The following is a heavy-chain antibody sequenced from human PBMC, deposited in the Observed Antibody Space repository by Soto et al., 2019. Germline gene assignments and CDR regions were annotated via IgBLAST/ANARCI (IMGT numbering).Heavy chain of an antibody. D-gene: IGHD4-17*01. CDR2: IKFDGSFT. CDR3: ARGLRNYYGVDV. CDR1: GFTFSDYW. Sequence: EVQLVESGGGLVQPGGSLRLSCVASGFTFSDYWMHWVRQAPGKGLVWASRIKFDGSFTSHADSVKGRFTISRDNARNTKHLQMDSLRAEDTGVYYCARGLRNYYGVDVWGQGTTVTVSS. J-gene: IGHJ6*02. V-gene: IGHV3-74*01.